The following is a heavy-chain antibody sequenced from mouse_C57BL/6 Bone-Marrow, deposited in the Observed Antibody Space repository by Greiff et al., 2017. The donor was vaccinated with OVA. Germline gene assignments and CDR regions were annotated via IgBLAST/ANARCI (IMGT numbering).Heavy chain of an antibody. J-gene: IGHJ1*03. CDR3: ARDDYYWYFDV. Sequence: EVKLVESGGGLVQSGRSLRLSCATSGFTFSDFYMEWVRQAPGKGLEWIAASGNKANDYTTEYSASVKGRFIVSRDTSQSILYLQMNALRAEDTAIYYCARDDYYWYFDVWGTGTTVTVSS. CDR2: SGNKANDYTT. CDR1: GFTFSDFY. V-gene: IGHV7-1*01.